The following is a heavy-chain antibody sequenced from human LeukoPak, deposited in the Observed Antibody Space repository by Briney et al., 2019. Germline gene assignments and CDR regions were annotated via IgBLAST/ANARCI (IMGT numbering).Heavy chain of an antibody. J-gene: IGHJ3*02. D-gene: IGHD3-22*01. CDR3: ARDDTATDAFDI. CDR1: GYTLTELS. CDR2: INPNSGGT. Sequence: ASVKVSCKVSGYTLTELSMHWVRQAPGQGLEWMGRINPNSGGTNYAQKFQGRVTMTRDTSISTAYMELSRLRSDDTAVYYCARDDTATDAFDIWGQGTMVTVSS. V-gene: IGHV1-2*06.